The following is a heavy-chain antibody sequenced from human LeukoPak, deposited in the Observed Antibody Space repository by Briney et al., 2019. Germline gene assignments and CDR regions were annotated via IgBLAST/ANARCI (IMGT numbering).Heavy chain of an antibody. V-gene: IGHV3-23*01. CDR2: ISANGGAT. CDR1: GFTFSIYD. Sequence: GGSLRLSCTASGFTFSIYDMTWVRQAPGKGLEWVSTISANGGATKFADFVRGRFTISRDISKNTLYLQMNSLTVEDTAVYYCAKDVAGDDSCDYQCWGQGTLVTVSS. J-gene: IGHJ4*02. CDR3: AKDVAGDDSCDYQC. D-gene: IGHD3-22*01.